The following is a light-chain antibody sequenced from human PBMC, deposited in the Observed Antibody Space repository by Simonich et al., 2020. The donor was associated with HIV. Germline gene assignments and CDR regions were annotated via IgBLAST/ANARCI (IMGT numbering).Light chain of an antibody. CDR1: SSDVGVYNY. Sequence: QSALTQPRSVSGSPGQSVTISCTGTSSDVGVYNYVSWYQQHTGKAPKLMIYDVSKRPSGVPDSFSGSKSGNTASRTISGLQAEDEADYYCCSYAGSYTLVFGGGTKLTVL. CDR3: CSYAGSYTLV. V-gene: IGLV2-11*01. J-gene: IGLJ2*01. CDR2: DVS.